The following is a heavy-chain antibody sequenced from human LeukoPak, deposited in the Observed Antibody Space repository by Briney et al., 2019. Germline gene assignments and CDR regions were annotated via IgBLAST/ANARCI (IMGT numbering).Heavy chain of an antibody. CDR2: INTDGSIT. V-gene: IGHV3-74*01. CDR1: GFTFSDYW. D-gene: IGHD1-1*01. CDR3: ARDFNWAFDF. J-gene: IGHJ4*02. Sequence: YPGGSLRLSCAASGFTFSDYWIHWVRQAPGKGLVWVSRINTDGSITNYADSVKGRFSISRDNAKNSVYLQMNSLRAEDSAVYYCARDFNWAFDFWGQGILVTVSS.